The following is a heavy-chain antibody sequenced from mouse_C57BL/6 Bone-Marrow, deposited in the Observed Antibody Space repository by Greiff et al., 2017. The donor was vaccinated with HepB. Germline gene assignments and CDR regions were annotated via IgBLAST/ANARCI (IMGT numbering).Heavy chain of an antibody. CDR1: GYTFTSYG. CDR3: ARSLITTVVAADV. CDR2: IYPRRGNT. Sequence: VQLQQSGAELARPGASVKLSCKASGYTFTSYGIHWVKQRTGQGLEWIGGIYPRRGNTYYNEKFKGKATLTADKSSSTAYMDLSSLTSEDSAVYFWARSLITTVVAADVWGTGTTVTVSS. D-gene: IGHD1-1*01. J-gene: IGHJ1*03. V-gene: IGHV1-81*01.